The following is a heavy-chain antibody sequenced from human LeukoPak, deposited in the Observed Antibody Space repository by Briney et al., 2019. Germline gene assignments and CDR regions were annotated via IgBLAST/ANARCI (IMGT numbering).Heavy chain of an antibody. Sequence: SETLSLTCTVSGGSISSGGYYWSWIRQHPGKGLEWIGYIYYSGSTYCNPSLKSRVTISVDTSKNQFSLKLSSVTAADTAVYYCARRRGYSGYDFDYWGQGTLVTVSS. CDR2: IYYSGST. V-gene: IGHV4-31*03. J-gene: IGHJ4*02. CDR1: GGSISSGGYY. D-gene: IGHD5-12*01. CDR3: ARRRGYSGYDFDY.